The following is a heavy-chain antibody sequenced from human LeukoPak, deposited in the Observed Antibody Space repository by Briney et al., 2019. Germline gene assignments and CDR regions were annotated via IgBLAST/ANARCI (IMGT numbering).Heavy chain of an antibody. CDR2: LSGSGGST. CDR1: GFTFSTYA. D-gene: IGHD2-2*01. V-gene: IGHV3-23*01. CDR3: AKYEGLCGSANTCYHFDC. Sequence: GGSLRLSCDASGFTFSTYAMSWVRQAPGEGLEWVSGLSGSGGSTWYADSVKGRFTISRDNSKNTVYLHMNSLRAEDTAVYYCAKYEGLCGSANTCYHFDCWGQGTLVTVSS. J-gene: IGHJ4*02.